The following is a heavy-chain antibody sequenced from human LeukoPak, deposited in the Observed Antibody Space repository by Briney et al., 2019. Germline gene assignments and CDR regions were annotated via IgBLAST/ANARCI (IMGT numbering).Heavy chain of an antibody. CDR1: GFTFSNAW. CDR2: IKSKTDGGTT. J-gene: IGHJ5*02. CDR3: TTDYYDSSGYAANWFDP. V-gene: IGHV3-15*01. Sequence: PGGSLRLSCAASGFTFSNAWMSWVRQAPGKGLEWVGRIKSKTDGGTTDYAAPVKGRFTISRDDSKNTLYLQMNSLKTEDTAVYYCTTDYYDSSGYAANWFDPWGQGTLVTVSS. D-gene: IGHD3-22*01.